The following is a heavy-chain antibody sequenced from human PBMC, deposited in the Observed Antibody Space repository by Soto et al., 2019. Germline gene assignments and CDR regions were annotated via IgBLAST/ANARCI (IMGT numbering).Heavy chain of an antibody. Sequence: ESGGGLVQPGGSLRLSCAASGFTFSSYAMSWVRQAPGKGLEWVSAISGSGGSTYYADSVKGRFTISRDNSKNTLYLQMNSLRAEDTAVYYCAKVGRGYCSGGSCYGMDVWGQGTTVTVSS. D-gene: IGHD2-15*01. CDR2: ISGSGGST. CDR1: GFTFSSYA. J-gene: IGHJ6*02. V-gene: IGHV3-23*01. CDR3: AKVGRGYCSGGSCYGMDV.